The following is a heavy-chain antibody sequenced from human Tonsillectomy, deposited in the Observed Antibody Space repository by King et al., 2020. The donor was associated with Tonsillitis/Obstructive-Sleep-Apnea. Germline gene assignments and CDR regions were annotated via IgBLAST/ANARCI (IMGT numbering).Heavy chain of an antibody. CDR2: VYPGDSDT. CDR1: GYTFTNYW. CDR3: ARGEYSGYETIAY. V-gene: IGHV5-51*01. D-gene: IGHD5-12*01. Sequence: QLVQSGAEVKKPGESLKISCKGSGYTFTNYWIGWVRQMPGKGLECMGIVYPGDSDTRYSPSFQGQVTISADKSISTAYLQCSSLKASDTAMYYCARGEYSGYETIAYWGQGTLVTVSS. J-gene: IGHJ4*02.